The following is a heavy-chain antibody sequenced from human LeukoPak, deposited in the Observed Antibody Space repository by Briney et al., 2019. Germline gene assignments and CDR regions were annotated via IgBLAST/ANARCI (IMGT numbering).Heavy chain of an antibody. V-gene: IGHV3-49*03. J-gene: IGHJ4*02. Sequence: GGSLRLSCAASGFSFGDYAVSWFRQAPGKGLEWVSLIRTKAEGGSTAYAASVKGRFTISRDDSKSIAYLQMNSLESEDTAVYYCTRARPVDYRGQGILVTVSS. CDR3: TRARPVDY. CDR1: GFSFGDYA. CDR2: IRTKAEGGST.